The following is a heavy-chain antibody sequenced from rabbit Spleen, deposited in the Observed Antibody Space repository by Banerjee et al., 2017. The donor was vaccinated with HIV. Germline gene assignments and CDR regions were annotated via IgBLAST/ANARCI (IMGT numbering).Heavy chain of an antibody. D-gene: IGHD1-1*01. CDR2: IANGDGST. CDR3: ARDTSSSFSSYGMDL. J-gene: IGHJ6*01. V-gene: IGHV1S47*01. Sequence: QEQLVESGGGLVQPEGSLTLTCKASGFDFSSNAMCWVRQAPGKGPEWIACIANGDGSTYYATWAKGRFTCSKTSSTTVTLQMTRLTAADTATYFCARDTSSSFSSYGMDLWGPGTLVTVS. CDR1: GFDFSSNA.